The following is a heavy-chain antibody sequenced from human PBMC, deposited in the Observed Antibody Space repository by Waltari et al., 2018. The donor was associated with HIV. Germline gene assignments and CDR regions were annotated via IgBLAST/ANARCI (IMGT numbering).Heavy chain of an antibody. V-gene: IGHV1-69*01. D-gene: IGHD6-13*01. CDR1: GGTLSSSA. CDR3: ARDRGSCSSWYTGFGY. CDR2: IIPILGTA. Sequence: QVQLVQSGAEVKKPGSSVKVSCKASGGTLSSSAISWVRQAPGQGGVGMGGIIPILGTANCARKFQGRVTSTADEATSTAYMELSSLRSEDTAVYYCARDRGSCSSWYTGFGYWGQGTLVTVSS. J-gene: IGHJ4*02.